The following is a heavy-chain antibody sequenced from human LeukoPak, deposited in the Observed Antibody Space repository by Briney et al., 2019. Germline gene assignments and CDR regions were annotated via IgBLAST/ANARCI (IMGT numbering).Heavy chain of an antibody. Sequence: GGSLRLSCAASGFTFNYYSMNWVRQSPGKGLEWVSYISTSSSTIYYADSVKGRFTISRDNAKNSLDLKMNSLRAEDTAVYYCARGNRLQYYDNWGQGTLVTVSS. CDR1: GFTFNYYS. CDR3: ARGNRLQYYDN. V-gene: IGHV3-48*01. J-gene: IGHJ4*02. CDR2: ISTSSSTI. D-gene: IGHD4-11*01.